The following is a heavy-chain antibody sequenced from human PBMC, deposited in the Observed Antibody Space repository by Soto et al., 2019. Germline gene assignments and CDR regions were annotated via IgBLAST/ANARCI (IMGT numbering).Heavy chain of an antibody. CDR3: ARQINWRDGGA. J-gene: IGHJ5*02. D-gene: IGHD3-16*01. CDR2: VNRGASSL. V-gene: IGHV3-48*02. CDR1: VFSLSDHG. Sequence: WGSLLVSCAASVFSLSDHGVNWVRQAPGKGLEWISSVNRGASSLYYAESVKGRFTMSRDDAKNPVYLQMNSLRDEDTAVYYCARQINWRDGGAWGQGTMVTVSS.